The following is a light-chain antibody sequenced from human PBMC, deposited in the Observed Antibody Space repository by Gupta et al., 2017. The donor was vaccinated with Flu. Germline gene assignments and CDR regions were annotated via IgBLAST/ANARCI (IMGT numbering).Light chain of an antibody. CDR1: SSDVGSYNL. J-gene: IGLJ3*02. V-gene: IGLV2-23*02. Sequence: SITNSCTGTSSDVGSYNLVSWYQQHPGKAPKLMIYEVNKGPSGVSNRFSGSKSANTASLTISGLQAEDEADYYCCSYAGSNTWVFGGGTKLTVL. CDR3: CSYAGSNTWV. CDR2: EVN.